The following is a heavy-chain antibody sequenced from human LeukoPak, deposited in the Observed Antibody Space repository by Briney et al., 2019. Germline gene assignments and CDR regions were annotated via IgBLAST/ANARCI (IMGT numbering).Heavy chain of an antibody. CDR1: GFTFSNAW. D-gene: IGHD3-22*01. J-gene: IGHJ6*02. CDR3: ARGPYSSHYYYYGMDV. CDR2: IKQDGSEK. Sequence: PGGSLRLSCAASGFTFSNAWMSWVRQAPGKGLEWVANIKQDGSEKYYVDSVKGRFTISRDNAKNSLYLQMNSLRAEDTAVYYCARGPYSSHYYYYGMDVWGQGTTVTVSS. V-gene: IGHV3-7*01.